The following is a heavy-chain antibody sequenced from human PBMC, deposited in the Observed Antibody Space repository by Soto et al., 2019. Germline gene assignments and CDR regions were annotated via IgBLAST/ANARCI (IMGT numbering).Heavy chain of an antibody. CDR1: GGSISSYY. Sequence: QVQLQESGPGLVKPSETLSLTCTVSGGSISSYYWTWIRQPPGRGLEWIGCIYYTGNTNYKPSLKSRVTISVDSAKNQIAPKLRSVTAAGTAVYCCARHRGRAAAGDPWGQGTLVTVSS. CDR2: IYYTGNT. J-gene: IGHJ5*02. D-gene: IGHD6-13*01. CDR3: ARHRGRAAAGDP. V-gene: IGHV4-59*08.